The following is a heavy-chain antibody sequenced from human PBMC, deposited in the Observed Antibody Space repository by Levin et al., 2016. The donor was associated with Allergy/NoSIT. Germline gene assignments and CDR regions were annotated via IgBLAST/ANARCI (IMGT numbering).Heavy chain of an antibody. Sequence: GESLKISCMASTFTFSNYAMTWVRQAPGKGLEWISGISGRGDSKYYVDSVEGRFTISRDNSKNTLFLQMKGLRADDTAVYYCARVRGSFERSGYYFDYWGQGTLVTVSS. CDR3: ARVRGSFERSGYYFDY. D-gene: IGHD3-22*01. V-gene: IGHV3-23*01. CDR2: ISGRGDSK. CDR1: TFTFSNYA. J-gene: IGHJ4*02.